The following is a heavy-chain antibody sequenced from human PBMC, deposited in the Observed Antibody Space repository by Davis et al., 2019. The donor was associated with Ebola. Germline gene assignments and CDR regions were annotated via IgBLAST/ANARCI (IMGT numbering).Heavy chain of an antibody. CDR1: GFTFSSYW. CDR2: IKQDGSEK. Sequence: GESLKISCAASGFTFSSYWMSWVRQAPGKGLEWVANIKQDGSEKYYVDSVKGRFTISRDNAKNSLYLQMNSLRAEDTAVYYCARDRVAVALYYFDYWGQGTLVTVSS. J-gene: IGHJ4*02. V-gene: IGHV3-7*01. CDR3: ARDRVAVALYYFDY. D-gene: IGHD6-19*01.